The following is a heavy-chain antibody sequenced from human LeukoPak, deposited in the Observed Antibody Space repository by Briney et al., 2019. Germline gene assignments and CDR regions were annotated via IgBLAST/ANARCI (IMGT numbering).Heavy chain of an antibody. D-gene: IGHD3-22*01. Sequence: ASETLSLTCTVSGGSISSGDYYWSWIRQPPGKGLEWIGYIYYSGSTYYNPSLKSRVTISVDTSKNQFSLKLSSVTAADTAVYYCARPSYYDSSGIDIWGQGTMVTVSS. J-gene: IGHJ3*02. CDR1: GGSISSGDYY. CDR2: IYYSGST. V-gene: IGHV4-30-4*01. CDR3: ARPSYYDSSGIDI.